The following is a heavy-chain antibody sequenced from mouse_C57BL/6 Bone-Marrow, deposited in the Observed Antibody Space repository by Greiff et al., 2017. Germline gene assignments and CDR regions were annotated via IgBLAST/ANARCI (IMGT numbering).Heavy chain of an antibody. CDR2: IYPGDGDT. Sequence: QVQLQQSGAELVKPGASVKISCKASGYAFSSYWMNWVKQRPGKGLEWIGQIYPGDGDTNYNGKFKGKATLTADKSSSTAYMQLSSLTSEDYAVYFCSFITTVVGRWYFDVWGTGTTVTVSS. D-gene: IGHD1-1*01. CDR1: GYAFSSYW. CDR3: SFITTVVGRWYFDV. V-gene: IGHV1-80*01. J-gene: IGHJ1*03.